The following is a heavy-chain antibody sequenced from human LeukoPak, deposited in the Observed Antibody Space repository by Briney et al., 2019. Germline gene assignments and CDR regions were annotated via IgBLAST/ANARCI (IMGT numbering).Heavy chain of an antibody. CDR3: ARDMTYYDSSGWDAFDI. D-gene: IGHD3-22*01. Sequence: SETLSLTCTVSGGSISSSSYYWGWIRQPPGKGLEWIGSIYYSGSTYYNPSLKSRVTISVDTSKNQFSLKLSSVTAADTAVYYCARDMTYYDSSGWDAFDIWGQGTLVTVSS. J-gene: IGHJ3*02. CDR2: IYYSGST. V-gene: IGHV4-39*02. CDR1: GGSISSSSYY.